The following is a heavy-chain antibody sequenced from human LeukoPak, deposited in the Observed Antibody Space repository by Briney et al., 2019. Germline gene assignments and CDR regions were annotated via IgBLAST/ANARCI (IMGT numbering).Heavy chain of an antibody. V-gene: IGHV3-21*01. D-gene: IGHD3-10*01. J-gene: IGHJ4*02. CDR1: GFTFSSYS. CDR2: ISSSSSYI. CDR3: ARDRRLYYYGSGIKTT. Sequence: GGSLRLSCAASGFTFSSYSMNWVRHAPGKGLELVSSISSSSSYIYYADSVKGRFTISRDNAKNSLYLQMNSLRAEDTAVYYCARDRRLYYYGSGIKTTWGQGTLVTVSS.